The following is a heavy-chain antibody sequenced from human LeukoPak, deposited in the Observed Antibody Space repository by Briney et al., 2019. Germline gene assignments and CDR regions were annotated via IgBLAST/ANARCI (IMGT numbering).Heavy chain of an antibody. V-gene: IGHV4-39*01. CDR2: IYYSGST. Sequence: PSETLSLTCTGSGGSISSSSYYWGWIRQPPGKGLEWIGSIYYSGSTYYNPSLKSRVTIFVDTSKNQFSLKLSSVTAADTAVYYCARLVEMATIGYWGQGTLVTVSS. D-gene: IGHD5-24*01. CDR3: ARLVEMATIGY. CDR1: GGSISSSSYY. J-gene: IGHJ4*02.